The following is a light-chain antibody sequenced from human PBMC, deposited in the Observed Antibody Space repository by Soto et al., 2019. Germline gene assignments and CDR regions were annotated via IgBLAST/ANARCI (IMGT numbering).Light chain of an antibody. CDR3: QQLNSYPRLT. CDR2: GAS. CDR1: QTVGSN. Sequence: KVMAQSPATLSLSPGERATLSCRASQTVGSNLAWYQQKLGQAPRLLIYGASTRATGIPARFSGSGSGREFTLTISSLQPEDFATYYCQQLNSYPRLTFGGGTRLETK. J-gene: IGKJ5*01. V-gene: IGKV3-15*01.